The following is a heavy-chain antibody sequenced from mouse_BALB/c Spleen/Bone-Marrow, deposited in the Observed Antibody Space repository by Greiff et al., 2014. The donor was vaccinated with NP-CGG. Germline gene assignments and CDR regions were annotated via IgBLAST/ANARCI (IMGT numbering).Heavy chain of an antibody. CDR3: ARGWDYEGYFDY. J-gene: IGHJ2*01. CDR2: INPSSGYT. CDR1: GYSLTSYT. Sequence: VKLMESGAELARPGASVKMSCKASGYSLTSYTMHWVKQRPGQGLEWIGYINPSSGYTNYNQKFKDKATLTADKSSSTAYMQLRGLTSEDSAVYYCARGWDYEGYFDYWGQGTTLTVSS. D-gene: IGHD2-4*01. V-gene: IGHV1-4*01.